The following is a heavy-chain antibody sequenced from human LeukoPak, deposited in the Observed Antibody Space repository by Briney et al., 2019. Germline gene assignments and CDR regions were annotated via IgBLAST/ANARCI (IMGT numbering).Heavy chain of an antibody. CDR3: AKGASPYYYYMDV. V-gene: IGHV3-9*03. CDR2: ISWNSGSI. Sequence: GGSLRLSCAASGFTFSSYWMHWVRQAPGKGLEWVSGISWNSGSIGYADSVKGRFTISRDNAKNSLYLQMNSLRAEDMALYYCAKGASPYYYYMDVWGKGTTVTVSS. CDR1: GFTFSSYW. J-gene: IGHJ6*03. D-gene: IGHD2-2*01.